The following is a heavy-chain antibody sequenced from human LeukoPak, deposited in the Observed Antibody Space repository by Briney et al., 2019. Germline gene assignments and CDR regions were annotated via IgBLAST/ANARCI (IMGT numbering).Heavy chain of an antibody. D-gene: IGHD3-10*02. V-gene: IGHV4-39*01. CDR1: GGSISSSSYY. CDR3: ARRKWSGIPIGWFDP. CDR2: IYYSGST. Sequence: SETLSLTCTVSGGSISSSSYYWGWIRQPPGKGLEWIGSIYYSGSTYYNPSLKSRVTISVDTSKNQFSPKLSSVTAADTAVYYCARRKWSGIPIGWFDPWGQGTLVTVSS. J-gene: IGHJ5*02.